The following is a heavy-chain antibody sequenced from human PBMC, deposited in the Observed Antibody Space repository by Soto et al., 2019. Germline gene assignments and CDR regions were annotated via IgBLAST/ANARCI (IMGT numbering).Heavy chain of an antibody. CDR3: ANIVVVPAAISSRYYGMDV. V-gene: IGHV3-23*01. CDR1: GFTFSSYA. Sequence: EVQLLESGGGLVQPGGSLRLSCAASGFTFSSYAMSWVRQAPGKGLEWVSAISGSGGSTYYADSVKGRFTISRDNSKNTMYLQMNSLRAEDTAVYYCANIVVVPAAISSRYYGMDVWGQGTTVTVSS. CDR2: ISGSGGST. D-gene: IGHD2-2*01. J-gene: IGHJ6*02.